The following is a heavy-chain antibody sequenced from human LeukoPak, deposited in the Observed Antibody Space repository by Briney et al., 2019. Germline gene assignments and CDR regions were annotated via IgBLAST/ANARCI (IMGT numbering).Heavy chain of an antibody. CDR2: IWNDGTNT. V-gene: IGHV3-33*01. CDR1: GFIFSDYG. CDR3: ARDNAGLVKHLDAFDL. Sequence: PGGSLRLSCAASGFIFSDYGMHWVRQAPGKGLEWVAVIWNDGTNTYYGDSVKGIFTISRDNSKNTVYLQMNSLRAEDTAVYYCARDNAGLVKHLDAFDLWGQGTMATVAS. J-gene: IGHJ3*01. D-gene: IGHD1-26*01.